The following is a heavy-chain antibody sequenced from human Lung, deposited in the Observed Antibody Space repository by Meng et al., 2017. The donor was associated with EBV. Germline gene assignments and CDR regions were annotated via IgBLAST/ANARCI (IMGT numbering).Heavy chain of an antibody. CDR1: GGSFSDFH. J-gene: IGHJ5*02. CDR3: ARLADGPTSP. V-gene: IGHV4-34*02. D-gene: IGHD3-16*01. Sequence: QVQLQQWGLGLLKPWETLSLTCCIYGGSFSDFHWSWVRQPPGRGLEWIGDIKQSGTTNYNSTLKSRVTISIDTSKKQFSLELTSVTAADTAMYYCARLADGPTSPWGQGIMVTVSS. CDR2: IKQSGTT.